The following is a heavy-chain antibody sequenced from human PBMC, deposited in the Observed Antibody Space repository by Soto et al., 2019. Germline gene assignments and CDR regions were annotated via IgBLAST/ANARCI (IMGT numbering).Heavy chain of an antibody. CDR1: GLTFSSYA. Sequence: GVLRLSCAASGLTFSSYAMSWVRQAPGKGLEWVSTVSSSGTGTYYADSVKGRLTISRDSSKNTLYLQMNSLRAEDTAVYYCVTHSWNYWGQGTLVTVSS. CDR3: VTHSWNY. J-gene: IGHJ4*02. V-gene: IGHV3-23*01. CDR2: VSSSGTGT. D-gene: IGHD1-1*01.